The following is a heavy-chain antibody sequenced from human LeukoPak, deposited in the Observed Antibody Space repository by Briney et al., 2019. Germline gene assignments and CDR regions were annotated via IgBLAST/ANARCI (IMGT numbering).Heavy chain of an antibody. CDR3: AKADRGWGVITKD. CDR2: IGGSGDFT. V-gene: IGHV3-23*01. D-gene: IGHD3-10*01. Sequence: QAGGSLRLSCAASGFTFSSYAMSWVRQAPGKGLEWVSEIGGSGDFTYYAEYVKGRFTISRDNSKKTLYLQMNSLRAEDTAVYYCAKADRGWGVITKDWGQGTLVTVSS. J-gene: IGHJ4*02. CDR1: GFTFSSYA.